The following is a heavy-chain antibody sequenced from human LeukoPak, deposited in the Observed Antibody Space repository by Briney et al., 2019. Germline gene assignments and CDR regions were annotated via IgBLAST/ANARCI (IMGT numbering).Heavy chain of an antibody. V-gene: IGHV3-48*02. Sequence: GGSLRLSCAASGFTFSSYNMNWVRQAPGKGLEWVSFISDSGTTIYYADSVKGRFTISRDNAKNSLYLQMNSLRDEDTAVYYCASISRLARRTWGQGTLVTVSS. CDR3: ASISRLARRT. CDR2: ISDSGTTI. CDR1: GFTFSSYN. J-gene: IGHJ5*02. D-gene: IGHD1-1*01.